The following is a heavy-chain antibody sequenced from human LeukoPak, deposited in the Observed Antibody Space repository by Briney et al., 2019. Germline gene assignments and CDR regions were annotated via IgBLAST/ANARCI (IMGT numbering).Heavy chain of an antibody. CDR3: ARDGDTMVRGVIPNWYFDL. CDR1: GGSFSGYY. J-gene: IGHJ2*01. D-gene: IGHD3-10*01. V-gene: IGHV4-34*01. CDR2: IYYSGST. Sequence: SETLSLTCAVYGGSFSGYYWSWIRQPPGKGLEWIGSIYYSGSTYYNPSLKSRVTISVDTSKNQFSLKLSSVTAADTAVYYCARDGDTMVRGVIPNWYFDLWGRGTLVTVSS.